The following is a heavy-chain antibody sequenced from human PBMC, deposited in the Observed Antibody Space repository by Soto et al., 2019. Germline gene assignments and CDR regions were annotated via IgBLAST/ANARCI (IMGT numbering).Heavy chain of an antibody. CDR3: ARHTPDFTPDDGMDV. J-gene: IGHJ6*02. Sequence: SETLSLTCTVSGGSISSSSYYWGWIRQPPGKGLEWIGSIYYSGSTYYNPSLKSRVTISVDTSKNQFSLKLSSVTAADTAVYYCARHTPDFTPDDGMDVWGQGTTVTVSS. CDR1: GGSISSSSYY. CDR2: IYYSGST. V-gene: IGHV4-39*01. D-gene: IGHD2-15*01.